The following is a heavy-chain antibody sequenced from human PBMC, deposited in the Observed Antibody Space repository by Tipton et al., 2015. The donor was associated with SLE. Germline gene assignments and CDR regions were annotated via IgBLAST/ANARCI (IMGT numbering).Heavy chain of an antibody. Sequence: TLSLTCAVYGGSFSGYYWSWIRQPPGKGLEWIGEINHSGSTHYNPSLKSRVTISLGTSKNQFSLKLSSVTAADTAVYYCARACGSRHQVAFDIWGQGTMVAVSS. D-gene: IGHD2-15*01. J-gene: IGHJ3*02. CDR3: ARACGSRHQVAFDI. CDR2: INHSGST. V-gene: IGHV4-34*01. CDR1: GGSFSGYY.